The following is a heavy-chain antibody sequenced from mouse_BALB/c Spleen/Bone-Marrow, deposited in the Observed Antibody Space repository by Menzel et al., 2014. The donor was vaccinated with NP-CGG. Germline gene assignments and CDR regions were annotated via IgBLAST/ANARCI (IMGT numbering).Heavy chain of an antibody. CDR1: GYTFSSYW. CDR2: ILPGSGST. V-gene: IGHV1-9*01. D-gene: IGHD1-2*01. CDR3: ARRVTTANY. Sequence: QVQLKQSGAELMKPGASAKISCKATGYTFSSYWIEWVKQRPGHGLEWIGEILPGSGSTNYNEKFKGKATFTADTSSNTAYMQLSSLTSEDSAVYYCARRVTTANYWGQGTTLTVSS. J-gene: IGHJ2*01.